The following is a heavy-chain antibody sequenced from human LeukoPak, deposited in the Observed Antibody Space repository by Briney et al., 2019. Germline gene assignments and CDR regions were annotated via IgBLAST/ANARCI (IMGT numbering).Heavy chain of an antibody. J-gene: IGHJ4*02. CDR2: RNAHSGGT. Sequence: SVKVSCKASRYTFTGYYMHWVRQAPRQGLEWMGRRNAHSGGTKYALKFQGRVTMTRDTSISTAYMELSRLRSDDTAVYYCARDPEYSYGFDYWGQGTLVTVSS. D-gene: IGHD5-18*01. CDR3: ARDPEYSYGFDY. V-gene: IGHV1-2*06. CDR1: RYTFTGYY.